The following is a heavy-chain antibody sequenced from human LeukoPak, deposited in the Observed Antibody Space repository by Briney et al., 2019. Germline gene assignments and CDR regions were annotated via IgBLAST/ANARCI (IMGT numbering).Heavy chain of an antibody. CDR3: AKEWFGEFTHFDY. CDR1: GFTFSSYG. D-gene: IGHD3-10*01. CDR2: IRYDGSNK. V-gene: IGHV3-30*02. Sequence: PGGSLRPSCAASGFTFSSYGMHWVRQAPGKGLEWVAFIRYDGSNKYYADSVKGRFTTSRDNSKNTLYLQMNSLRAEDTAVYYCAKEWFGEFTHFDYWGQGTLVTVSS. J-gene: IGHJ4*02.